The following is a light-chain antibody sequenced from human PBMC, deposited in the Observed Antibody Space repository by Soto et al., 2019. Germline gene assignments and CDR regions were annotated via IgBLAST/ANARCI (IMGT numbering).Light chain of an antibody. CDR1: RSVRSY. CDR3: QQRYAWPPIT. J-gene: IGKJ5*01. CDR2: DAS. V-gene: IGKV3-11*01. Sequence: EIVLTQSPATLSLSPGERATLSCRASRSVRSYLAWYQQKPGQAPRLLIYDASNRAAGIPARFSGSGSETGFSPPLRHPEPESFAVYYCQQRYAWPPITFGQGTRLEIK.